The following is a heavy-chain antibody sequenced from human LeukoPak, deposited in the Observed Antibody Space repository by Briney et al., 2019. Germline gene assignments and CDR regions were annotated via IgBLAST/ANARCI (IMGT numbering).Heavy chain of an antibody. Sequence: ASVKVSCKASGYTFTSYDINWVRQATGQGLEWMGWMNPNSGNTGYAQKFQGRVTMTRNTSISTAYMELSSLRSEDTAVYYCARGRHYYGSGQNYYYGMDVWGQGTTVTVSS. CDR1: GYTFTSYD. D-gene: IGHD3-10*01. J-gene: IGHJ6*02. V-gene: IGHV1-8*01. CDR2: MNPNSGNT. CDR3: ARGRHYYGSGQNYYYGMDV.